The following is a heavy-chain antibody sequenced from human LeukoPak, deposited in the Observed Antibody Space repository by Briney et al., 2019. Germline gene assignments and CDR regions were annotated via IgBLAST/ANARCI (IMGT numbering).Heavy chain of an antibody. CDR2: INHSGST. CDR3: ARARIAADPRPDFDY. D-gene: IGHD6-13*01. CDR1: GGSFSGYY. V-gene: IGHV4-34*01. J-gene: IGHJ4*02. Sequence: SETLSLTCAVYGGSFSGYYRSWIRQPPGKGLEWIGEINHSGSTNYNPSLKSRVTISVGTSKNQFSLKLSSVTAADTAVYYCARARIAADPRPDFDYWGQGTLVTVSS.